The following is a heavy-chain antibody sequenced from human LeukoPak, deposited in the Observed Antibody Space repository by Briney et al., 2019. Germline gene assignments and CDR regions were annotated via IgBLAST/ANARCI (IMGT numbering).Heavy chain of an antibody. D-gene: IGHD3-16*02. Sequence: GGSLRLSCAASGFTFSSYGMHWVRQAPGKGLEWVAVMWYDGSNKYYADSVKGRFTISRDNSKNTLYLQMNSLRAEDTAVYYCARGLGDYVWGSYRYTGPLDYWGQGTLVTVSS. J-gene: IGHJ4*02. CDR2: MWYDGSNK. CDR1: GFTFSSYG. V-gene: IGHV3-33*01. CDR3: ARGLGDYVWGSYRYTGPLDY.